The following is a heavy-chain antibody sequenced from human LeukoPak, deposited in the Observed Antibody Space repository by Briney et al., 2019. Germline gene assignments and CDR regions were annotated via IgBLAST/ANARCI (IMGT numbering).Heavy chain of an antibody. CDR3: ARDSQTIAARHFDY. V-gene: IGHV4-39*07. CDR2: IYYSGST. J-gene: IGHJ4*02. D-gene: IGHD6-6*01. Sequence: SETLSLTCTVSGGSISSSSYYWGWIRQPPGKGLEWIGSIYYSGSTYYNPSLKSRVTISVDTSKNQFSLKLSSVTAADTAVYYCARDSQTIAARHFDYWGQGTLVTVSS. CDR1: GGSISSSSYY.